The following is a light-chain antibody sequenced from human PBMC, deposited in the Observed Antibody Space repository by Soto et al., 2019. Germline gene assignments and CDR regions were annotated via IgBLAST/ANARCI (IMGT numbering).Light chain of an antibody. J-gene: IGLJ3*02. V-gene: IGLV2-14*03. CDR2: DVT. CDR3: GTWDNSLSAWV. Sequence: QSVLTQPASVSGSPGQSITISCTGTSTYVGVYYYLSWFQQHPGKAPKLMIYDVTKRPSGIPDRFSGSKSGTSATLGITGLQTGDEADYYCGTWDNSLSAWVFGGGTKLTVL. CDR1: STYVGVYYY.